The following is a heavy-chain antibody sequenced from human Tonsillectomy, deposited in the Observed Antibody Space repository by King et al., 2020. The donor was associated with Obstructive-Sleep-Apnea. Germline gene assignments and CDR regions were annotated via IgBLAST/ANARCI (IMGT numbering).Heavy chain of an antibody. D-gene: IGHD2-21*02. CDR3: AHNRVVTNDFDY. V-gene: IGHV2-5*02. CDR2: IYWDDDK. J-gene: IGHJ4*02. CDR1: GFSLSISGMG. Sequence: ITLQESGPTLVKPPQTLTLTCTFSGFSLSISGMGVAWIRQPPGKALEWLALIYWDDDKRYSPSLKSRLTITKDTSKNQVVLTMTNMDPVDTATYYCAHNRVVTNDFDYWGQGTLVSVSS.